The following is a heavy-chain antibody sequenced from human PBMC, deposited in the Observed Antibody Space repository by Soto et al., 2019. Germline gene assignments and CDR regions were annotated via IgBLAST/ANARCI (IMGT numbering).Heavy chain of an antibody. CDR1: GGSISTGGYS. V-gene: IGHV4-30-2*01. CDR3: ARGHYRYAMDV. J-gene: IGHJ6*02. Sequence: QLQLQESGSGLVKASQTLSLTCDVSGGSISTGGYSWNWIRQPPGKGLEWVGYIYHSGSTYDNPSLKSRVTMSVNRSKNQCSLNLTSVTAADTAVYFCARGHYRYAMDVWGQGTTVTVSS. CDR2: IYHSGST.